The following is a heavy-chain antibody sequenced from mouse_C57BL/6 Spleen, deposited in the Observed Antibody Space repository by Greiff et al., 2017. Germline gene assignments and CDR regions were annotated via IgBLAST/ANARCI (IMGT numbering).Heavy chain of an antibody. V-gene: IGHV5-4*01. Sequence: EVQGVESGGGLVKPGGSLKLSCAASGFTFSSYAMSWVRQTPEKRLEWVATISDGGSYTYYPDNVKGRFTISRDNAKNNLYLQMSHLKSEDTAMYYCARDSNYYWYFDVWGTGTTVTVSS. CDR1: GFTFSSYA. J-gene: IGHJ1*03. CDR2: ISDGGSYT. CDR3: ARDSNYYWYFDV. D-gene: IGHD2-5*01.